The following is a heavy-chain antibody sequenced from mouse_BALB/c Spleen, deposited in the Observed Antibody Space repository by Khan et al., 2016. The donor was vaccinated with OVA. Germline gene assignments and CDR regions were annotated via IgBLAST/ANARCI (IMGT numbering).Heavy chain of an antibody. CDR1: GYTFTNYW. CDR2: INPSTDYA. CDR3: VNDGSSAAWFTY. J-gene: IGHJ3*01. V-gene: IGHV1-7*01. D-gene: IGHD1-1*01. Sequence: QVQLKQSGAELAKPGASVKMSCKASGYTFTNYWMHWVKQRPGQGLEWIGYINPSTDYAEYNQKFKDKATLTVDKSSSTAYMQLTSLTSEDSAIYYCVNDGSSAAWFTYWGQGTLVTVSA.